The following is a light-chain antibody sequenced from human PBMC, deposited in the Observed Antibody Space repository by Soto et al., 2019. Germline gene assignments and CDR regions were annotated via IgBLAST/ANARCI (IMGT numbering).Light chain of an antibody. CDR3: QQTYSTPIT. V-gene: IGKV1-39*01. CDR2: ASS. J-gene: IGKJ5*01. Sequence: DIQMTQSPSSLSASVGDRVTITCRASQTISNTLNWYQQRPGKPPNLLIYASSTLQSGVPPRFSGGGSGTEFTLTISILQPEEFATYYGQQTYSTPITFGQVTRLEIK. CDR1: QTISNT.